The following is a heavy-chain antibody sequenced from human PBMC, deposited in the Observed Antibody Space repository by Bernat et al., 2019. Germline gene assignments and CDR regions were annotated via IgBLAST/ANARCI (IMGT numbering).Heavy chain of an antibody. V-gene: IGHV4-34*01. D-gene: IGHD3-3*01. CDR1: GGSFSGYY. CDR2: INHSGST. Sequence: QVQLQQWGAGLLKPSETLSLTCAVYGGSFSGYYWSWIRQPPGKGLEWIGEINHSGSTNYNPSLKSRVTISVDTSKNQFSLKLSSVTAADTAVYYCARGATILRAFDIWGQGTMVTVSS. J-gene: IGHJ3*02. CDR3: ARGATILRAFDI.